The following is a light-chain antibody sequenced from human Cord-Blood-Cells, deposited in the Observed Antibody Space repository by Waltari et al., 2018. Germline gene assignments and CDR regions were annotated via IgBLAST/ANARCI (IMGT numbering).Light chain of an antibody. V-gene: IGLV3-25*03. J-gene: IGLJ3*02. CDR2: KDS. CDR3: QSADSSGTWV. Sequence: SYELTQPPSVSAFPGQTARITDSGDASPQQYGFWYQQKPGQAPVLVIYKDSERPSGIPERFSGSSSGTTVTLTISGVQAEDEADYYCQSADSSGTWVFGGGTKLTVL. CDR1: ASPQQY.